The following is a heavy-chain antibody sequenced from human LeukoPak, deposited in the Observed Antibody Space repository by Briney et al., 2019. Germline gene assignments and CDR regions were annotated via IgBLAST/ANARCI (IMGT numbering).Heavy chain of an antibody. V-gene: IGHV3-64*01. Sequence: GGSLRLSCAASGFTFSRYTMHWVRQAPGKGLEYVSAITGEGGGTYYASSWRGRFTISRDNSMNTLYLQMGGLRDEDMAVYYCARLLSSGSTRRIYEYWGQGTLVTVSS. D-gene: IGHD6-6*01. CDR2: ITGEGGGT. J-gene: IGHJ4*02. CDR3: ARLLSSGSTRRIYEY. CDR1: GFTFSRYT.